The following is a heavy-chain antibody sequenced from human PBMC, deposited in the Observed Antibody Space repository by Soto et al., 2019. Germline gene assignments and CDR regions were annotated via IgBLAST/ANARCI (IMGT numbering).Heavy chain of an antibody. CDR2: IIPIFRTP. V-gene: IGHV1-69*01. D-gene: IGHD5-12*01. J-gene: IGHJ5*02. Sequence: QVQLVQSGAEVKQPGSSVKVSCQASGVTFSSFAISWVRQAPGQGLEWMGGIIPIFRTPNYAQNFQGRVTITADESTSSVYMELSRLRSEETAVYYCARSTGSGFRPGTHRFNWFDPWGQGTLDTVSS. CDR1: GVTFSSFA. CDR3: ARSTGSGFRPGTHRFNWFDP.